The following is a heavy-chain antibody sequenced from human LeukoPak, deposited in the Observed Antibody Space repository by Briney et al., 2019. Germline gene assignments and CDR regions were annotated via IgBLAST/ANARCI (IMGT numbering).Heavy chain of an antibody. CDR1: GFTLSSYA. D-gene: IGHD6-19*01. CDR2: ISASGGST. J-gene: IGHJ4*02. Sequence: GGSLRLSCAASGFTLSSYAMNWVRQAPGKGLEWVSGISASGGSTYYADSVKGRFTISRDNSKNTLYLQMSSLRAEDTALYYCAKDQARYSTGWNGGGFDSWGQGTLVTVSS. CDR3: AKDQARYSTGWNGGGFDS. V-gene: IGHV3-23*01.